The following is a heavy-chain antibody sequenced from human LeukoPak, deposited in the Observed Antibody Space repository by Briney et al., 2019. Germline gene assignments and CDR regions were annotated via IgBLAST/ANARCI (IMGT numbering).Heavy chain of an antibody. CDR3: ARGGNFYRGHYFDY. CDR2: IYYTGST. D-gene: IGHD1-26*01. V-gene: IGHV4-59*01. J-gene: IGHJ4*02. CDR1: GGSISEYY. Sequence: SSETLSLTCTVSGGSISEYYWYWIRQPPGKGLEWIGYIYYTGSTKYHPSLKSRLTISVDTSKNQFSLRLTSVTAADTAVYYCARGGNFYRGHYFDYWGQGALVTVSS.